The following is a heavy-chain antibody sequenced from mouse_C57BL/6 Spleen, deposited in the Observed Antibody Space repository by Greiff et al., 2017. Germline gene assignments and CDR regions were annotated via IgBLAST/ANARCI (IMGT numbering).Heavy chain of an antibody. V-gene: IGHV1-42*01. CDR3: ARSNDYAFAY. D-gene: IGHD2-4*01. CDR2: INPSTGGT. J-gene: IGHJ3*01. Sequence: VQLQQSGPELVKPGASVKISCKASGYSFTGYYMNWVKQSPEKSLEWIGEINPSTGGTTYNQKFKAKATLTVDKSSSTAYMQLKSLTSEDSAVYYCARSNDYAFAYWGQGTLVTVSA. CDR1: GYSFTGYY.